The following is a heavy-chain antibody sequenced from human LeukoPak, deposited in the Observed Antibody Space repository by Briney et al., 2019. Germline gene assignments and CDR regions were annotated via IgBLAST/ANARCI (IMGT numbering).Heavy chain of an antibody. Sequence: GGSLRLSCEACGITFSTSDMHWVRQAPGKGLEWVSVIGTAGDTYYADSVKGRFTISRENAKNSLYLQMNSLRAGDTAVYYCARGSVRVGMDVWGQGTTVTVSS. CDR3: ARGSVRVGMDV. CDR2: IGTAGDT. V-gene: IGHV3-13*01. D-gene: IGHD6-13*01. J-gene: IGHJ6*02. CDR1: GITFSTSD.